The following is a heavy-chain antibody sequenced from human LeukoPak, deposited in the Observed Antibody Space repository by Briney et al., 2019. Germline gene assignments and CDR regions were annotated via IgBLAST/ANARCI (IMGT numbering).Heavy chain of an antibody. CDR2: IYTSGST. J-gene: IGHJ6*02. V-gene: IGHV4-4*07. CDR1: GGSISSYY. D-gene: IGHD2-2*01. CDR3: AGSTSITNSYYYYYGMDV. Sequence: PSETLSLTCTVSGGSISSYYWSWIRQPAGKRLEWIGRIYTSGSTNYNPSLKSRVTMSVDTSKNQFSLKLSSVTAADTAVYYCAGSTSITNSYYYYYGMDVWGQGTTVTVSS.